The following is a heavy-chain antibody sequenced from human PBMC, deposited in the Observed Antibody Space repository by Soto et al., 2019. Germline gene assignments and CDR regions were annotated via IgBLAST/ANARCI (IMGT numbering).Heavy chain of an antibody. V-gene: IGHV3-33*01. D-gene: IGHD6-6*01. J-gene: IGHJ6*02. Sequence: PGVSLRLSCAASGFTFSSYGMHWVRQAPGKGLEWVAVIWYDGSNKYYADSVKGRFTISRDNSKNTLYLQMNSLRAEDTAVYYCARGPRAARLKGYYYYYGMDVWGQGTTVTVSS. CDR3: ARGPRAARLKGYYYYYGMDV. CDR1: GFTFSSYG. CDR2: IWYDGSNK.